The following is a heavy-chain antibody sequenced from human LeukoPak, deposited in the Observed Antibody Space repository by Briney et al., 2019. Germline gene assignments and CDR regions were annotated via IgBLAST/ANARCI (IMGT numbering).Heavy chain of an antibody. Sequence: SVKVSCKASGFTFTSSAMQWVRQARGQRLEWIGWIVVGSGNTNYAQKCQERVTITRDMSTSTAYMELSSLRSEDTAAYCCAADPGYSSGWYGYWGQGTLVTVSS. CDR3: AADPGYSSGWYGY. CDR2: IVVGSGNT. CDR1: GFTFTSSA. J-gene: IGHJ4*02. D-gene: IGHD6-19*01. V-gene: IGHV1-58*02.